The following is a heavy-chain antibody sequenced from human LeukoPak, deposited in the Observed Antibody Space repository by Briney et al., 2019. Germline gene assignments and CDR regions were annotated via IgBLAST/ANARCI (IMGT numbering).Heavy chain of an antibody. V-gene: IGHV3-48*03. J-gene: IGHJ4*02. CDR2: ISSGGSTI. D-gene: IGHD2-2*01. CDR3: ARTNGAFCSSTTCYHIDS. Sequence: PGGSLRLSCAASGFTFSSYAMNWVRQAPGKGPEWLSYISSGGSTIYYADSVKGRFTISRDNAKNSLYLQMSSLRAADTAVYYCARTNGAFCSSTTCYHIDSWGQGTLVTVSS. CDR1: GFTFSSYA.